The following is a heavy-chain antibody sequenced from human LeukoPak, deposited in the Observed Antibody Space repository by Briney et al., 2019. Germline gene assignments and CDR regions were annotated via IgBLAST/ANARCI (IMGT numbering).Heavy chain of an antibody. Sequence: PGGSLRLSCAASGFTFSSYAMSWVRQAPGKGLEWVSAISGSGGSTYYADSVKGRFTISRDNAKNSLYLQMNSLRAEDTAVYYCAREASSSGYYFSTHAFDIWGQGTMVTVSS. V-gene: IGHV3-23*01. CDR1: GFTFSSYA. CDR3: AREASSSGYYFSTHAFDI. D-gene: IGHD3-22*01. CDR2: ISGSGGST. J-gene: IGHJ3*02.